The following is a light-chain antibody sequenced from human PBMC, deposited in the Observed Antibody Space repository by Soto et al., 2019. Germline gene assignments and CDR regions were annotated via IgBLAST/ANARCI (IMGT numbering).Light chain of an antibody. CDR3: QQSYDTPFT. Sequence: DIQMTQSPSSLSASVGDRVTITCRASQSISSYLNWYQQKPGKAPKLLMNAVSTLQSGVPSRFSGSGSGTDFTLTISSLRPEDFATSFCQQSYDTPFTFGPGTKVDIK. CDR1: QSISSY. CDR2: AVS. V-gene: IGKV1-39*01. J-gene: IGKJ3*01.